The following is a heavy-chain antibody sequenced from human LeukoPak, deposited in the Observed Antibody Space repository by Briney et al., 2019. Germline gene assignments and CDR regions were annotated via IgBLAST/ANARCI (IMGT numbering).Heavy chain of an antibody. CDR3: ARGSIRFIGGITATGSGFDY. J-gene: IGHJ4*02. CDR1: GGSFSGYY. Sequence: PSETLSLTCAVYGGSFSGYYWSWIRQPPGKGLEWIGEINHSGSTNYNPSLKSRVTISVDTSKNQFSLKVSSVTAADTAVYYCARGSIRFIGGITATGSGFDYWGQGTLVTVSS. CDR2: INHSGST. D-gene: IGHD6-13*01. V-gene: IGHV4-34*01.